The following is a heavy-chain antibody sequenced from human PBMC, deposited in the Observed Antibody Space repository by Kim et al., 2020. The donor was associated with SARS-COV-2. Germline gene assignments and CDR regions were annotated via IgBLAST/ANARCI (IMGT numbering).Heavy chain of an antibody. CDR1: GFTFSDYY. D-gene: IGHD3-16*02. CDR2: ISSSSSYT. V-gene: IGHV3-11*05. CDR3: ARVGYDYVWGSSRDYYYYYGMDV. J-gene: IGHJ6*02. Sequence: GGSLRLSCAASGFTFSDYYMSWIRQAPGKGLEWVSYISSSSSYTNYADSVKGRFTISRDNAKNSLYLKMNSLRAEDTAVYYCARVGYDYVWGSSRDYYYYYGMDVWGQGTTVTVSS.